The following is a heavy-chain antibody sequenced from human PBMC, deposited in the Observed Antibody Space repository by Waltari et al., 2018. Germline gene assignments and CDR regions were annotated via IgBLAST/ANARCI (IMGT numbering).Heavy chain of an antibody. Sequence: QVQLQESGPGLVKPSQTLSLTCTGSGGSISSGDYSWRWTRQPPGKGLEWIGYIYYSGSTYYNPSLKRRVTISVDTSKNQFSLKLSSVTAADTAVYYCARGGVLGLDYWGQGTLVTVSS. J-gene: IGHJ4*02. D-gene: IGHD3-16*01. CDR1: GGSISSGDYS. CDR2: IYYSGST. V-gene: IGHV4-30-4*08. CDR3: ARGGVLGLDY.